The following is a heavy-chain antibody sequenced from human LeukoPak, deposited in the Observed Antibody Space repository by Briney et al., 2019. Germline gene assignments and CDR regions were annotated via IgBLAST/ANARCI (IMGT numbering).Heavy chain of an antibody. V-gene: IGHV4-59*01. CDR3: ARARHSADVDLDY. D-gene: IGHD2-21*01. J-gene: IGHJ4*02. CDR2: IYYSGST. CDR1: GGSISSYY. Sequence: SETLSLTCTVSGGSISSYYWSWIRQPPGKGLEWIGYIYYSGSTNYNPSLKSRVTISVDTSKNQFSLKLSSVTAADTAVYYCARARHSADVDLDYWGQGTLVTVSS.